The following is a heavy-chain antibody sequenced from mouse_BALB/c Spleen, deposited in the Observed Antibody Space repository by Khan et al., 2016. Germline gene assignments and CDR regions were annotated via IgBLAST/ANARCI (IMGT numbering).Heavy chain of an antibody. CDR3: ARLHYYGYMNY. Sequence: EVKLLESGGGLVQPGGSLKLSCAASGFDFSRYWMSWVRQAPGKGLEWIGEINPDSNTINYTPSLKDKFIISRDNAKNTLYLQMSKVRSEDTALYYCARLHYYGYMNYWGQGTTLTVSS. CDR1: GFDFSRYW. D-gene: IGHD1-2*01. V-gene: IGHV4-1*02. CDR2: INPDSNTI. J-gene: IGHJ2*01.